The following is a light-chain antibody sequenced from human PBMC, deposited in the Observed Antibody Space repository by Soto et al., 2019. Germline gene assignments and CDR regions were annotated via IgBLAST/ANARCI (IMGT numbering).Light chain of an antibody. CDR1: SGHSSYA. CDR2: LNSDGSH. CDR3: QTWGTGGPWV. V-gene: IGLV4-69*01. Sequence: QLVLTQSPSVSASLGASVKLTCTLSSGHSSYAIAWHQQQPEKGPRYLMKLNSDGSHSKGDGIPDRFSGSRSGAESSLTISSLQSEDEADYSCQTWGTGGPWVFGGGTKVTVL. J-gene: IGLJ3*02.